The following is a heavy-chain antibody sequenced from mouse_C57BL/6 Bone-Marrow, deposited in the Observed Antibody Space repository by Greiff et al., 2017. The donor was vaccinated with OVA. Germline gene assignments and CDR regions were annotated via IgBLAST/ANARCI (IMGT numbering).Heavy chain of an antibody. CDR3: ARALYDGYYVGAMDY. CDR1: GYTFTDYY. J-gene: IGHJ4*01. Sequence: VQLQQSGPVLVKPGASVKMSCKASGYTFTDYYMNWVKQSHGKSLEWIGVINPYNGGTSYNQKFKGKATLTVDKSSSTAYMELNSLTSEDSAVYYCARALYDGYYVGAMDYWGQGTSVTVSS. D-gene: IGHD2-3*01. CDR2: INPYNGGT. V-gene: IGHV1-19*01.